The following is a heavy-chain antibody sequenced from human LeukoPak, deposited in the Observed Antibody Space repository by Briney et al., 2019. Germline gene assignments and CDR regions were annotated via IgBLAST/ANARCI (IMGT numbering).Heavy chain of an antibody. CDR1: GFTFSSYA. V-gene: IGHV3-30-3*01. D-gene: IGHD3-10*01. J-gene: IGHJ4*02. CDR3: ARTFRGIDY. Sequence: GRSLRLSCAASGFTFSSYAMHWVRQAPGKGLEWVAVISYDGSNKYYADSVKGRFTISRDNAKNSLYLQMNSLRAEDTAVYYCARTFRGIDYWGQGTLVTVSS. CDR2: ISYDGSNK.